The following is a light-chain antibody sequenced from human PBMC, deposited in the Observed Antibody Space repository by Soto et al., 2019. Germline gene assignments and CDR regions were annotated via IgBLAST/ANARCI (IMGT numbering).Light chain of an antibody. CDR1: SRDVGGYNY. CDR3: CSDAGRSSYV. CDR2: DVS. Sequence: QSALTQPASVSGSPGQSITISCTGTSRDVGGYNYVSWYQQHPGKAPELMIHDVSNRPSGVSNRFSGSKSGNTASLAISGLQAEDEADYYCCSDAGRSSYVFGTGTKVTVL. J-gene: IGLJ1*01. V-gene: IGLV2-14*01.